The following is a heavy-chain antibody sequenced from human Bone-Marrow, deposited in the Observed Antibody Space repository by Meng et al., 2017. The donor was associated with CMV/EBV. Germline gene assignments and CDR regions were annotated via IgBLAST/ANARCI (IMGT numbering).Heavy chain of an antibody. D-gene: IGHD6-13*01. V-gene: IGHV2-5*01. CDR1: GFSLSSRGMG. CDR2: MYSNYDK. J-gene: IGHJ5*02. Sequence: SEGSTPTQVKSTQTLTLSCTVSGFSLSSRGMGASSIRQPSGKALEWLALMYSNYDKQYSPSLRSRLTITEDNSKNQVFLTMTNMDPKDTATYYCAHRRNLAAAAPGNYISPWGQGILVTVSS. CDR3: AHRRNLAAAAPGNYISP.